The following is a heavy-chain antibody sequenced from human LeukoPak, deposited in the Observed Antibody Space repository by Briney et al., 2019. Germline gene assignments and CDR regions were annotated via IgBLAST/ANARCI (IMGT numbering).Heavy chain of an antibody. Sequence: PGGSLRLSCAASGFTFSSYEMNWVRQAPGKGLEWVSYISSSGSTIYYADSVKGRSTISRDNAKNSLYLQMNSLRAEDTAVYYCAELGITMIGGVWGKGTTVIISS. CDR3: AELGITMIGGV. J-gene: IGHJ6*04. V-gene: IGHV3-48*03. CDR2: ISSSGSTI. D-gene: IGHD3-10*02. CDR1: GFTFSSYE.